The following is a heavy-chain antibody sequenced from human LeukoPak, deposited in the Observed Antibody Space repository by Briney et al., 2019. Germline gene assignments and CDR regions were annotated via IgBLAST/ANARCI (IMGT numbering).Heavy chain of an antibody. J-gene: IGHJ5*02. D-gene: IGHD3-16*02. Sequence: SETLSLTCTVSGGSISSSSYYWSWIRQPPGKGLEWIGEINHSGSTNYNPSLKSRVTISVDTSKNQFSLKLSSVTAADTAVYYCARRQYDYVWGSYRYNWFDPWGQGTLVTVSS. CDR3: ARRQYDYVWGSYRYNWFDP. CDR1: GGSISSSSYY. CDR2: INHSGST. V-gene: IGHV4-39*01.